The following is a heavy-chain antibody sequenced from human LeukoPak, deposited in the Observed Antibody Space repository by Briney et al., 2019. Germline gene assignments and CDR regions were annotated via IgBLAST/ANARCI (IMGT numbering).Heavy chain of an antibody. D-gene: IGHD3-10*01. J-gene: IGHJ6*03. CDR2: IIPIFGTA. CDR3: ARGGRITMVRGVIIGPKDYYYMDV. V-gene: IGHV1-69*06. Sequence: SVKVSCKASGGTFSSYAISWVRQAPGQGLEWMGGIIPIFGTANYAQKFQGRVTITADKSTSTAYMELRSLRSDDTAVYYCARGGRITMVRGVIIGPKDYYYMDVWGKGTTVTISS. CDR1: GGTFSSYA.